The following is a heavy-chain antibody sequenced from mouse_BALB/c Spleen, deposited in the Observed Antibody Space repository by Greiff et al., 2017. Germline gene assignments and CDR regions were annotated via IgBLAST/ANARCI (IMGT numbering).Heavy chain of an antibody. V-gene: IGHV5-4*02. D-gene: IGHD4-1*01. Sequence: EVNVVESGGGLVKPGGSLKLSCAASGFTFSDYYMYWVRQTPEKSLEWVATISDGGSYTYYPDSVKGRFTISRDNAKNNLYLQMSSLKSEDTAMYYCARDKTGTYDAMDYWGQGTSVTVSS. CDR1: GFTFSDYY. CDR2: ISDGGSYT. J-gene: IGHJ4*01. CDR3: ARDKTGTYDAMDY.